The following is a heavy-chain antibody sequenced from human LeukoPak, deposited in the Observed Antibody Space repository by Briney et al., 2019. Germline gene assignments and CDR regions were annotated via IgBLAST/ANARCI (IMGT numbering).Heavy chain of an antibody. Sequence: GGSLILSCAVSGFTFDDYGMSWVRQVPGKGLEWVSGINWNGGSTGYADSVKGRFTISRDNAKKSVYLKMNNLRGDDTALYYCARDYCGGDCYPFDYWGQGILVTVSS. D-gene: IGHD2-21*02. CDR1: GFTFDDYG. CDR2: INWNGGST. V-gene: IGHV3-20*04. CDR3: ARDYCGGDCYPFDY. J-gene: IGHJ4*02.